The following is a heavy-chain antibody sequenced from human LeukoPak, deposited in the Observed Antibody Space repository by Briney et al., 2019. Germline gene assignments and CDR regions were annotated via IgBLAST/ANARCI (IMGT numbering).Heavy chain of an antibody. V-gene: IGHV3-11*06. CDR3: ARGDYGDFPPDY. CDR1: GFTFSDYY. D-gene: IGHD4-17*01. J-gene: IGHJ4*02. CDR2: ISSSGTYT. Sequence: GGSLRLSCAASGFTFSDYYMTWIRQAPGKGLEWVSYISSSGTYTNYADSVKGRFTISRDNAKNSLYLQMNSLRAEDTAVYYCARGDYGDFPPDYWGQGTLVTVSS.